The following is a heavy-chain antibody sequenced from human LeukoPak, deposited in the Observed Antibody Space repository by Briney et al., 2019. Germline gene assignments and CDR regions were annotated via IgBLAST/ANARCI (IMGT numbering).Heavy chain of an antibody. V-gene: IGHV3-21*01. Sequence: GGSLRLSCAASGFTFSSYWMNWVRQAPGKGLEWVSSISSSSSYIYYADSVKGRFTISRDNSKNTLYLQMNSLRAEDTAVYYCARDPSRHVFDIWGQGTMVTVSS. CDR3: ARDPSRHVFDI. J-gene: IGHJ3*02. CDR2: ISSSSSYI. D-gene: IGHD2-2*01. CDR1: GFTFSSYW.